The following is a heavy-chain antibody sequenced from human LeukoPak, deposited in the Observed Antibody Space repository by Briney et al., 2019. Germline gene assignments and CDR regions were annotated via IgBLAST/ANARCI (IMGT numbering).Heavy chain of an antibody. D-gene: IGHD3-3*01. CDR3: AKGITIFGVIITHYYAMDV. CDR1: GFTFSSYG. CDR2: ISYDGSSK. Sequence: GGSLRLSCEASGFTFSSYGMYWVRQAPGKGLDWVAVISYDGSSKYYADSVKGRFTISGDISKNTLYLQMNSLRAEDTAVYYCAKGITIFGVIITHYYAMDVWGQGTTVIVSS. V-gene: IGHV3-30*18. J-gene: IGHJ6*02.